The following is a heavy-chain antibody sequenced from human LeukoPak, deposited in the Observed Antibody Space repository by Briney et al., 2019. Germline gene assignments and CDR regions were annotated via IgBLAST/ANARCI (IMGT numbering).Heavy chain of an antibody. CDR3: ARALGYYYYYYMDV. CDR2: IRYDGSDK. V-gene: IGHV3-30*02. J-gene: IGHJ6*03. Sequence: GGSLRLSCAASGFTFSRHGMHWVRQAPGKGLEWVAFIRYDGSDKYYADSVKGRFTISRDNSENTLYLQMNSLRAEDTAVYYCARALGYYYYYYMDVWGKGTTVTVSS. CDR1: GFTFSRHG. D-gene: IGHD3-16*01.